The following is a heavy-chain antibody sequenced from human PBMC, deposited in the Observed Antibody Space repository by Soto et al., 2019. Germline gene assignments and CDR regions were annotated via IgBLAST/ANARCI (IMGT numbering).Heavy chain of an antibody. J-gene: IGHJ4*02. D-gene: IGHD1-26*01. Sequence: SETLSLTCTVSGGFITSSNYCWGWILQPPVKGLEGIGSIYYTGSTYSNPSLKSRVTISLDTSKKQFSLKLNSVTAADTAVYYCCRVGDSWGGYFDFWAQGTLVTVSS. V-gene: IGHV4-39*01. CDR2: IYYTGST. CDR3: CRVGDSWGGYFDF. CDR1: GGFITSSNYC.